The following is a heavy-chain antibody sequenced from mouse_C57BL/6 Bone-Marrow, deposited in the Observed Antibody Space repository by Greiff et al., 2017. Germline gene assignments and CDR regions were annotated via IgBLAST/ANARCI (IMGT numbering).Heavy chain of an antibody. CDR1: GFTFSSYG. Sequence: EVQVVESGGDLVKPGGSLKLSCAASGFTFSSYGMSWVRQTPDQRLEWVATISSGGSYTYYPDSVKGRFTISRYNAKNTLYLQMSSLKSEDTAIYYCARGGVVATNYFDYWGQGTTLTVSS. V-gene: IGHV5-6*01. CDR2: ISSGGSYT. J-gene: IGHJ2*01. D-gene: IGHD1-1*01. CDR3: ARGGVVATNYFDY.